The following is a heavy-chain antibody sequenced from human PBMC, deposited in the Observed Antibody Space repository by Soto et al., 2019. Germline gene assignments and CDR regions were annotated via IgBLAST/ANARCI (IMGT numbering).Heavy chain of an antibody. CDR3: ARAAPRGYYKFGTGGDY. CDR2: MNPNSGNT. D-gene: IGHD3-9*01. CDR1: GYTFTSYD. Sequence: QVPLVQSGAEVKKPGASVKVSCKASGYTFTSYDINWVRQATGQGLEWMGWMNPNSGNTGYAQKFQGRVTMTRNTSISTAYMELSSLRSEDTAVYYCARAAPRGYYKFGTGGDYWGQGTLVTVSS. V-gene: IGHV1-8*01. J-gene: IGHJ4*02.